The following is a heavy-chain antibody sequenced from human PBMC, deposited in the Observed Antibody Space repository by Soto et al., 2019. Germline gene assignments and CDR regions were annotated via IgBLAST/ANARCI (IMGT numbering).Heavy chain of an antibody. D-gene: IGHD6-13*01. CDR2: ISTSNGDT. Sequence: ASVKVSCKASGYTFSTYGISWVRQAPGQGLEWMAWISTSNGDTHYAQKVQDRVSMTTDRLTSTAYMELRSLRSDDTAIYYCARDSAAHGPVFDYWGLGTLVTVSS. CDR3: ARDSAAHGPVFDY. J-gene: IGHJ4*02. CDR1: GYTFSTYG. V-gene: IGHV1-18*04.